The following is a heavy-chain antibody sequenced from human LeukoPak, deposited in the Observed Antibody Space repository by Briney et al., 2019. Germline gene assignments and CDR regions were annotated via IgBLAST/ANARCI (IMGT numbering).Heavy chain of an antibody. Sequence: GGSLRLSCTPSGTASGFSFNNAWMNWVRQAPGKGLEWVGRIDKISDGARTAYNIPVKGRFTVSRDDSKNTLYVQMNSLKSEDTAVYYCTTAGYNNGFDYWGQGTLVTVSS. D-gene: IGHD5-24*01. CDR1: GFSFNNAW. CDR3: TTAGYNNGFDY. J-gene: IGHJ4*02. CDR2: IDKISDGART. V-gene: IGHV3-15*07.